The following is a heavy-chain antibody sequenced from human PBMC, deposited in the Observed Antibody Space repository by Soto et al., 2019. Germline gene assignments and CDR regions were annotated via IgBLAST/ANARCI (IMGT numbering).Heavy chain of an antibody. Sequence: GGSLRLSCAASGFTFSSYGMHWVRQAPGKGLEWVAVIWYDGSNKYYADSVKGRFTISRDNSKNTLYLQMNSLRAEDTAVYYCARAPSYYPPYYFDYWGQGTLVTVSS. CDR1: GFTFSSYG. D-gene: IGHD3-10*01. CDR2: IWYDGSNK. V-gene: IGHV3-33*01. J-gene: IGHJ4*02. CDR3: ARAPSYYPPYYFDY.